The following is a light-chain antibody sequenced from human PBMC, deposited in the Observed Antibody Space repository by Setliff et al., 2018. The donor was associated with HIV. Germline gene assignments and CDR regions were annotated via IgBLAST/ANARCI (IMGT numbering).Light chain of an antibody. CDR1: HNLLYSPSKRNY. J-gene: IGKJ2*01. CDR3: QQYLSPPPT. Sequence: DVVMTQSPDSLTVSLGEEATVNCKSSHNLLYSPSKRNYLAWYQHKAGQPPKLLFYWASTRESGVPDRFSGSVSGTNFTLIIRNLQPEDVAVYYCQQYLSPPPTVGQGTKVDIK. CDR2: WAS. V-gene: IGKV4-1*01.